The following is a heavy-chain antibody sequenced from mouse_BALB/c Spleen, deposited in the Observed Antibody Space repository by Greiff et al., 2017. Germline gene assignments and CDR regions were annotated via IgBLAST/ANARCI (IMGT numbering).Heavy chain of an antibody. Sequence: EVKLQESGGGLVKPGGSLKLSCAASGFTFSDYYMYWVRQTPEKRLECVATISDGGSYTYYPDSVKGRFTISRDNAKNNLYLQMSSLKSEDTAMYYCAREGYWGQGTTLTVSS. CDR1: GFTFSDYY. V-gene: IGHV5-4*02. CDR2: ISDGGSYT. J-gene: IGHJ2*01. CDR3: AREGY.